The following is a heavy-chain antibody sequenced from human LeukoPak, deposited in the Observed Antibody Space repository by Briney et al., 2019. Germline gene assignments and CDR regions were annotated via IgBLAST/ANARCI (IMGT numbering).Heavy chain of an antibody. Sequence: GGSLRLSCAASGFTFSNYVVHWVRQAPGKGLEWMALISYDGAEKYYADSVKGRFTISRDNSKNTLYLQMNSLRAEDTAVYYCARAPPKYCSSTSCYYYYYGMDVWGQGTTVTVSS. CDR1: GFTFSNYV. J-gene: IGHJ6*02. D-gene: IGHD2-2*01. CDR3: ARAPPKYCSSTSCYYYYYGMDV. CDR2: ISYDGAEK. V-gene: IGHV3-30*14.